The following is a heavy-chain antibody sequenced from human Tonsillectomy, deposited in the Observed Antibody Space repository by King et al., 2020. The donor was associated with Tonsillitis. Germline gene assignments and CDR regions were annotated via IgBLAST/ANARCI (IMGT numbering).Heavy chain of an antibody. D-gene: IGHD6-13*01. V-gene: IGHV3-30*02. CDR1: GFTFSTYG. CDR2: IRYDGSHQ. J-gene: IGHJ4*02. Sequence: VQLVESGGGVVQSGGSLRLSCAASGFTFSTYGMHWVRQAPGKGLVWGAFIRYDGSHQDYGDSVRGRFIISRDNSKNTVDLQMNSLGAEDTAVYYCAKVGYCWYGVDYWGQGTLVTVSS. CDR3: AKVGYCWYGVDY.